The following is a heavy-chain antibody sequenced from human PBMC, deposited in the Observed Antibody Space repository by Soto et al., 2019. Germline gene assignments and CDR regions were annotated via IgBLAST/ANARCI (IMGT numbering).Heavy chain of an antibody. CDR3: AKDPDYYDSSGYYSFDY. CDR1: GFTFSSYA. V-gene: IGHV3-23*01. CDR2: ISGSGGST. D-gene: IGHD3-22*01. J-gene: IGHJ4*02. Sequence: TGGSLRLSCAASGFTFSSYAMSWVRQAQGKGLEWVSAISGSGGSTYYADSVKGRFTISRDNSKNTLYLQMNSLRAEDTAVYYCAKDPDYYDSSGYYSFDYWGQGTLVTVSS.